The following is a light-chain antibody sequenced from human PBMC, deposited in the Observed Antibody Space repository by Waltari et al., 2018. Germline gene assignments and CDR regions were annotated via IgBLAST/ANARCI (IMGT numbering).Light chain of an antibody. CDR3: QSYDSALRGSV. J-gene: IGLJ2*01. CDR1: KSNLGAGYH. Sequence: QSVLTQPPSMSGAPEQTVTISCSGTKSNLGAGYHVHWYRVPPGTSPQLLIFGNKNRPSGVSDRFSASKSGASASLVISGLHVGDEGDYYCQSYDSALRGSVFGGGTKLSVL. V-gene: IGLV1-40*01. CDR2: GNK.